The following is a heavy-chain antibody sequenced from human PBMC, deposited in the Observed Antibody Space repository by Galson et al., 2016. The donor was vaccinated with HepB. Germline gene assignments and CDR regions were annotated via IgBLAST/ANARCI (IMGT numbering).Heavy chain of an antibody. CDR1: GFIFSVYN. CDR3: ARDAYHQLGY. V-gene: IGHV3-48*02. J-gene: IGHJ4*02. CDR2: ITSSSDTT. Sequence: SLRLSCAASGFIFSVYNMNWARQAPGKGLEWIAWITSSSDTTYYADTVKGRFTISRDNAKNSLYLEMNSLRDEDTAVYYCARDAYHQLGYWGQGTLVTVSS. D-gene: IGHD3-16*01.